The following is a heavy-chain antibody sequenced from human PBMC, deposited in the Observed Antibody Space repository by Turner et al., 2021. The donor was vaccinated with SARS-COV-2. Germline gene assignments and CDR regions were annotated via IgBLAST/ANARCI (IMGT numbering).Heavy chain of an antibody. CDR1: GGHISSYY. J-gene: IGHJ5*02. V-gene: IGHV4-59*01. CDR2: IYYSGST. D-gene: IGHD2-15*01. Sequence: QVQLQESGPGLVKPSETLSLTCTVSGGHISSYYWSWIRQPPGKGLEWIGYIYYSGSTNYTPSLKSRVSISVDTSKNQFSLKLTSVTAADTAVYYCARGRGGGGSSNNWFDPWGQGTLVIVSS. CDR3: ARGRGGGGSSNNWFDP.